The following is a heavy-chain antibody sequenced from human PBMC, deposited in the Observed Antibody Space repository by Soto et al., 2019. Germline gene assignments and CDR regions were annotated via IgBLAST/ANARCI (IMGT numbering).Heavy chain of an antibody. CDR1: GGSVSSGSYY. V-gene: IGHV4-61*01. J-gene: IGHJ4*02. CDR3: ASFVAGPADFDY. CDR2: IYYSGST. D-gene: IGHD6-19*01. Sequence: SETLSLTCTVSGGSVSSGSYYWSWIRQPPGKGLEWIGYIYYSGSTNYNPSLKSRVTISVDTSKNQFSLKLSSVTAADTAVYYCASFVAGPADFDYWGQGTLVPVSP.